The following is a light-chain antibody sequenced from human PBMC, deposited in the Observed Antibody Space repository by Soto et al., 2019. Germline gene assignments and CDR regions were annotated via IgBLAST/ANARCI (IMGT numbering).Light chain of an antibody. J-gene: IGLJ1*01. V-gene: IGLV2-14*03. CDR2: DVS. CDR3: SSYTSISTLV. CDR1: SSDVGGYDY. Sequence: QSALTQPASVSGSPGQPITISCTGTSSDVGGYDYVSWYQQHPGKAPKLMIYDVSNRPSGVSNRFSGSKSANTASLTISGLQAEDEAEYYCSSYTSISTLVFGTGTKLTVL.